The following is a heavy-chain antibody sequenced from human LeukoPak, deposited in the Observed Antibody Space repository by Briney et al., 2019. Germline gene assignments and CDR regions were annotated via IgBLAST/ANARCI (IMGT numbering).Heavy chain of an antibody. J-gene: IGHJ5*02. D-gene: IGHD2-2*01. CDR3: ARRAGWSSTSLRINWFDP. V-gene: IGHV3-11*04. CDR2: ISSSGTTI. Sequence: GGSLRLSCAASGFTFSDYYMSWIRRAPGKGLEWVSYISSSGTTIYYADSVKGRFTISRDNAKNSLYLQMNSLRAEDTAVYYCARRAGWSSTSLRINWFDPWGQGTLVTVSS. CDR1: GFTFSDYY.